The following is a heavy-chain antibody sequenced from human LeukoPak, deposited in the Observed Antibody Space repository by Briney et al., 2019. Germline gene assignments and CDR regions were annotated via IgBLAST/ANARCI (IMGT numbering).Heavy chain of an antibody. CDR2: INHSGST. J-gene: IGHJ4*02. D-gene: IGHD5-24*01. V-gene: IGHV4-34*01. CDR3: ARLMAVGDGYNLDY. CDR1: GGSFSGYY. Sequence: SETLSLTCAVYGGSFSGYYWSWIRQPPGKGLEWIGEINHSGSTNYNPSLKSRVTISVDTSKNQFSLKLSSVTAADTAVYFCARLMAVGDGYNLDYWGQGTLVTVSS.